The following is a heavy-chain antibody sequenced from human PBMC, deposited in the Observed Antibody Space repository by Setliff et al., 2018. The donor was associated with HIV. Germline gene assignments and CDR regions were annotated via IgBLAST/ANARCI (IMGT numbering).Heavy chain of an antibody. J-gene: IGHJ1*01. V-gene: IGHV1-69*01. CDR1: GDTSNSYA. CDR3: ASASGDYEPYQY. Sequence: KVSCKASGDTSNSYAIRWVRQAPGQGPEWMGGIIPIFGSPQYAPQFRGRATITADESSRTAYMELTSLKSEDSAVYYCASASGDYEPYQYWGQGTLVTVSS. D-gene: IGHD4-17*01. CDR2: IIPIFGSP.